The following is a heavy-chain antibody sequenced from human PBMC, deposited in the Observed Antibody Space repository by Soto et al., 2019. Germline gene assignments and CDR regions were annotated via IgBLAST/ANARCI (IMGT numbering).Heavy chain of an antibody. D-gene: IGHD6-6*01. CDR3: ARQSPRRDYYYYYGMDV. J-gene: IGHJ6*02. CDR2: IDPSYSYT. CDR1: GYSFTSYW. Sequence: GESLKISCKGSGYSFTSYWISWVRQMPGKGLEWMGRIDPSYSYTNYSPSFQGHVTISADKSISTAYLRWRSLKASDTAMYYCARQSPRRDYYYYYGMDVWGQGTTVTVSS. V-gene: IGHV5-10-1*01.